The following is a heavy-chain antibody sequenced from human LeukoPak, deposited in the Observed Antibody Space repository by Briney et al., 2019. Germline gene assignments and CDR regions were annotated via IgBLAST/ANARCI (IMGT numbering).Heavy chain of an antibody. CDR1: GGTFSSYA. V-gene: IGHV1-69*01. CDR3: ARGVGYSGYDWPPYYFDY. Sequence: ASVKVSCKASGGTFSSYAISWVRQAPGQGLEWMGGIIPIFGTANYAQKFQGRVTITADESTSTAYMELSSLRSEDTAVYYCARGVGYSGYDWPPYYFDYWGQGTLVTVSS. J-gene: IGHJ4*02. CDR2: IIPIFGTA. D-gene: IGHD5-12*01.